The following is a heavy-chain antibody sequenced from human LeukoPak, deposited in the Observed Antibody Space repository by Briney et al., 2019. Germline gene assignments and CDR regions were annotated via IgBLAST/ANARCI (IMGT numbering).Heavy chain of an antibody. CDR1: GFTFSSYA. CDR3: ARENSSGWYNYGMDV. J-gene: IGHJ6*04. Sequence: GGSLRLSCAASGFTFSSYAMHWARQAPGKGLEWVAVISYDGSNKYYADSVEGRFTISRDNSKNTLYLQMNSLRAEDTAVYYCARENSSGWYNYGMDVWGKGTTVTVSS. CDR2: ISYDGSNK. V-gene: IGHV3-30*04. D-gene: IGHD6-19*01.